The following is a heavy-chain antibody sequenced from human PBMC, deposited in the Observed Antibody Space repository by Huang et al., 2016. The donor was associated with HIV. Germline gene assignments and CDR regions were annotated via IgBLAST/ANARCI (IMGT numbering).Heavy chain of an antibody. V-gene: IGHV7-4-1*02. CDR2: INTNTGNP. CDR1: GYTFTRYA. J-gene: IGHJ4*02. CDR3: ARDYYDSRGYDIHAVVDY. D-gene: IGHD3-22*01. Sequence: QVQLVQSGSELRKPGASVKVSCQASGYTFTRYAMNWVRQAPGQGLEWMGWINTNTGNPTYAQAFTGRFVVSLDASVSTAYLQISSLEAEDTAVYYCARDYYDSRGYDIHAVVDYWGQGTLVTVSS.